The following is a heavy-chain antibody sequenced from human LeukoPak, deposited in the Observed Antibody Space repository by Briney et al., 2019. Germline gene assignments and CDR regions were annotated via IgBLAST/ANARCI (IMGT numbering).Heavy chain of an antibody. V-gene: IGHV1-2*02. Sequence: GASVKVSCTASGYSFSDYYIHWLRQAPGQGLEWMAWINPNSGGTYFAQKFEARVTLSRDTSINTAYMEMRGLTSDDTAVYYCAKSQYSFGSGATRPLFDYWGQGTQVTVSS. CDR3: AKSQYSFGSGATRPLFDY. D-gene: IGHD3-10*01. J-gene: IGHJ4*02. CDR1: GYSFSDYY. CDR2: INPNSGGT.